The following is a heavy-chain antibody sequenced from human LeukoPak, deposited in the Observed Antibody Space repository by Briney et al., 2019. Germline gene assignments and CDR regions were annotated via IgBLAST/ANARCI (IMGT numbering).Heavy chain of an antibody. CDR3: ARELRSGWYNWFDP. CDR1: GFTFSSYW. D-gene: IGHD6-19*01. V-gene: IGHV3-7*01. Sequence: GGSLRLSCAASGFTFSSYWMSWVRQAPGKGLEWVANIKQDGSEKYYVDSVKGRFTISRDNAKNSLYLQMNSLRAEDTAVYYCARELRSGWYNWFDPWGQGTLVTVSS. J-gene: IGHJ5*02. CDR2: IKQDGSEK.